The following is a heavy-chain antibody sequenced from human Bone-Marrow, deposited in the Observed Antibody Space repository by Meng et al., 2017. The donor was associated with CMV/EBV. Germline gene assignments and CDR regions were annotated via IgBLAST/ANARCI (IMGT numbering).Heavy chain of an antibody. CDR3: ARASPTHYYYGMDV. V-gene: IGHV1-2*02. J-gene: IGHJ6*02. CDR2: INPNSGGT. CDR1: GYTFTGYY. Sequence: ASVKVSCKASGYTFTGYYMHWVRQAPGQGLEWMGWINPNSGGTNYAQKFQGRVTMTRDTSISTAYMELSRLRSDDTAVYYCARASPTHYYYGMDVWGQGTTVTVSS.